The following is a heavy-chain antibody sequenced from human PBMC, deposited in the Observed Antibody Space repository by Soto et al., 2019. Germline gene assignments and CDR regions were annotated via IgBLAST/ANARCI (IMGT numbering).Heavy chain of an antibody. D-gene: IGHD5-12*01. Sequence: QVQLVQSGAEVKKPGSSVKVSCKASGGTFSSYAISWVRQAPGKGLEWMGGIIPIFGTANYAQKFQCRVTITAEESTSTAYMELSSLRSEDTAVYYCARELYSGYAPGSYYYGMDGWGQGTTVTVSS. V-gene: IGHV1-69*01. CDR3: ARELYSGYAPGSYYYGMDG. J-gene: IGHJ6*02. CDR2: IIPIFGTA. CDR1: GGTFSSYA.